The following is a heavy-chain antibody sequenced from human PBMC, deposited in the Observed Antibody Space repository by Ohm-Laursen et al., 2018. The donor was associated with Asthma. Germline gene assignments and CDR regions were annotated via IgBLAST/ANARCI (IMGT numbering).Heavy chain of an antibody. V-gene: IGHV3-21*01. CDR2: ISTASSFI. CDR3: ARIGPEWELPGREYSLHH. Sequence: SLRLSCTASGYTVSRYSIHWVRQIPGKGLEWVASISTASSFIYYADSVRGRFTTSRDNARNSMYLQMNSLRAEDTALYYCARIGPEWELPGREYSLHHWGEGTLVTVSS. D-gene: IGHD1-26*01. CDR1: GYTVSRYS. J-gene: IGHJ1*01.